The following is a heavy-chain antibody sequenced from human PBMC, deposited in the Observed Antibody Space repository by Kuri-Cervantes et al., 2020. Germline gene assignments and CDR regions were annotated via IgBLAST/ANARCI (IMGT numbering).Heavy chain of an antibody. Sequence: ESLKISCAASGFTFSSYSMNWVRQAPGKGLEWVSFISSSSSTIYYADSVKGRFTISRDNAKNSLYLQMNSLRDEDTAVYYCARAHSSGYSGPWCWGQGTLVTVSS. CDR2: ISSSSSTI. CDR1: GFTFSSYS. V-gene: IGHV3-48*02. CDR3: ARAHSSGYSGPWC. D-gene: IGHD3-22*01. J-gene: IGHJ4*02.